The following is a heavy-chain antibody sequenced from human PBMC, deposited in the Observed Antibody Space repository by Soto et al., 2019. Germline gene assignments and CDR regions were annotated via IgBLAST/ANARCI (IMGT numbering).Heavy chain of an antibody. D-gene: IGHD3-22*01. V-gene: IGHV4-34*01. CDR3: ARGRGYYDSSGFLYYFDY. CDR2: INHSGST. J-gene: IGHJ4*02. Sequence: QVQLQQWGAGLLKPSETLSLTCAVYGGSFSGYYWSRIRQPPGKGLEWIGEINHSGSTNYNPSLKSRVTISVDTSKNQFSLKLSSVTAADTAVYYCARGRGYYDSSGFLYYFDYWGQGTLVTVSS. CDR1: GGSFSGYY.